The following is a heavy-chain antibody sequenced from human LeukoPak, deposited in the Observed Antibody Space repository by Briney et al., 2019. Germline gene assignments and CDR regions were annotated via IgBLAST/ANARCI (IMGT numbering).Heavy chain of an antibody. D-gene: IGHD2/OR15-2a*01. Sequence: GGSLRLSCAASGFTFSSYNMNWVRQAPGKGLGWVSSISSSSDYIYYADSVKGRFTISRDNAKNSLYLQMKSLRAEDTAVYYCARGKTSQNIVTRKTYNWFDPWGQGTLVTVSS. CDR1: GFTFSSYN. J-gene: IGHJ5*02. CDR2: ISSSSDYI. V-gene: IGHV3-21*01. CDR3: ARGKTSQNIVTRKTYNWFDP.